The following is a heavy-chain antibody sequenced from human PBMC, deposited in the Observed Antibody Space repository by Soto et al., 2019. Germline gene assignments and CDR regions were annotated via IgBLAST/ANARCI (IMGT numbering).Heavy chain of an antibody. Sequence: SETLSLTCTVSGGSISSSSYYWGWIRQPPGKGLEWIGSIYYSGSTYYNPSLRSRVTISVDTSKNQFSLKLSSVTAADTAVYYCARQPFTPRYGSGSYPLFDYWGQGTLVTVSS. V-gene: IGHV4-39*01. CDR3: ARQPFTPRYGSGSYPLFDY. CDR1: GGSISSSSYY. CDR2: IYYSGST. D-gene: IGHD3-10*01. J-gene: IGHJ4*02.